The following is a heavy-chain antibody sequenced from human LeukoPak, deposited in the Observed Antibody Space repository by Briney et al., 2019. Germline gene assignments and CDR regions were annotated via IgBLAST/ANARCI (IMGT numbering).Heavy chain of an antibody. J-gene: IGHJ4*02. CDR1: GFTVSSNF. Sequence: GGSLTLSRAASGFTVSSNFLSWVRQAPGKGLEWVSVIYSGGKTYYADSVKGRFTISRDNSKNTLYLQMNSLRAEDTAVYYCARGADRWNYFDYWGQGTLVTVSS. V-gene: IGHV3-53*01. CDR2: IYSGGKT. CDR3: ARGADRWNYFDY. D-gene: IGHD4-23*01.